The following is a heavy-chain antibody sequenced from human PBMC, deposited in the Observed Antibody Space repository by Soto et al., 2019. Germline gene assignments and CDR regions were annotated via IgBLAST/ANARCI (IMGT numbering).Heavy chain of an antibody. Sequence: SETLSLTCTVSGASIKSRNYFWGRIRQPPGKGLEFVGSIHSSGGTYYNPSLKSRVTVSVDLSNSHFSLSLKSLTATDTAVYYCGRLAEAATGHTDFDFWGQGTLVTVSS. CDR1: GASIKSRNYF. V-gene: IGHV4-39*02. J-gene: IGHJ4*02. D-gene: IGHD2-15*01. CDR3: GRLAEAATGHTDFDF. CDR2: IHSSGGT.